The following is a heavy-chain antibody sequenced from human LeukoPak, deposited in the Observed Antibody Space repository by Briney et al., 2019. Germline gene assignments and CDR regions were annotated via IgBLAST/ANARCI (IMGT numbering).Heavy chain of an antibody. CDR3: ARAFGNGHFDY. V-gene: IGHV4-59*01. CDR2: IYYSGST. Sequence: SGTLSLTCAVYGGSFSAYYWSWIRQPPGKGLEWIGYIYYSGSTNYNPSLKSRVTISVDTSKNQFSLKLSSVTAADTAVYYCARAFGNGHFDYWGQGTLVTVSS. CDR1: GGSFSAYY. J-gene: IGHJ4*02. D-gene: IGHD3-16*01.